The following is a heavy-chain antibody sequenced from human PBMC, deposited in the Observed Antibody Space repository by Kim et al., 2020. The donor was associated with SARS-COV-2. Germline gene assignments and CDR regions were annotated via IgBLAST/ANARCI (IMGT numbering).Heavy chain of an antibody. CDR3: ARDRVSSSPNLDAFDI. Sequence: ASVKVSCKASGYTFTSYGISWVRQAPGQGLEWMGWISAYNGNRNYAQKLQGRVTMTTETSTSTAYMELRSLRSDDTAVYYCARDRVSSSPNLDAFDIWGQGTMVTVSS. CDR2: ISAYNGNR. CDR1: GYTFTSYG. J-gene: IGHJ3*02. V-gene: IGHV1-18*01. D-gene: IGHD6-13*01.